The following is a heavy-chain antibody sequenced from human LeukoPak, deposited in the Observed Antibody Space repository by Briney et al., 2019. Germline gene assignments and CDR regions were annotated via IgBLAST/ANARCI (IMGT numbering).Heavy chain of an antibody. CDR3: ARGGMDV. J-gene: IGHJ6*02. CDR2: MNPNSGNT. CDR1: GYTFTGYY. Sequence: ASVKVSCKASGYTFTGYYMHWVRQATGQGLEWMGWMNPNSGNTGYAQKFQGRVTMTRNTSISTAYMELSSLRSEDTAVYYCARGGMDVWGQGTTVTVSS. V-gene: IGHV1-8*02.